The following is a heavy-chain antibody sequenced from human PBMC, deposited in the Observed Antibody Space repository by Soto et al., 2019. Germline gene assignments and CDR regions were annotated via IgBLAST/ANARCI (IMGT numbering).Heavy chain of an antibody. V-gene: IGHV4-59*01. J-gene: IGHJ5*02. D-gene: IGHD1-1*01. CDR1: SGSISSYY. CDR2: IYYSGST. Sequence: SETLSLTCTVSSGSISSYYWSWIRQPPGKGLEWIGYIYYSGSTNYNPSLKSRVTISVDTSKNQFSLKLSSVTAADTAVYYCARYAAAPGNWFDPWGQGTLVTVSS. CDR3: ARYAAAPGNWFDP.